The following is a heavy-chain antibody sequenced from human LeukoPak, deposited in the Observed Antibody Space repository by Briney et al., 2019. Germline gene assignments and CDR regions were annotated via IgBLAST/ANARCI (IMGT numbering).Heavy chain of an antibody. V-gene: IGHV3-7*01. J-gene: IGHJ6*03. Sequence: PGGSLRLSCAASGFTFSSYWMSWVRQAPGKGLEWVANIKQDGSERYYVDSVKGRFTISRDNAKNSLYLQMNSLRAEDTAVYYCARVGYSSSWGPSVRYYYYYMDVWGKGTTVTVSS. CDR2: IKQDGSER. CDR1: GFTFSSYW. D-gene: IGHD6-13*01. CDR3: ARVGYSSSWGPSVRYYYYYMDV.